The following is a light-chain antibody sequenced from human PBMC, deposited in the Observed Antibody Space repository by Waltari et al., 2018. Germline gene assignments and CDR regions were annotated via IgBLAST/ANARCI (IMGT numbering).Light chain of an antibody. Sequence: QSVLTQPPSASGTPGQRVTISCSGSSPHIGSNTVNWYQQPPGAAPKLLIYSNNQRPSGVPDRFSGSKSGTSASLAIDGLQSEDEADYYCAPWDDSLNGWVFGGGTKLTVL. V-gene: IGLV1-44*01. J-gene: IGLJ3*02. CDR2: SNN. CDR3: APWDDSLNGWV. CDR1: SPHIGSNT.